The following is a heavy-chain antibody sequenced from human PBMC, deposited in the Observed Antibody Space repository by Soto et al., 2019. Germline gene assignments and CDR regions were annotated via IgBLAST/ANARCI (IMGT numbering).Heavy chain of an antibody. Sequence: GGSLRLSCAASGFTFSSYAMHWVRQAPGKGLEWVAVISYDGSNKYYADSVKGRFTISRDNSKNTLYLQMNSLRAEDTAVYYCARAFTVVTTHDYFDYWGQGTLVTVSS. CDR2: ISYDGSNK. D-gene: IGHD2-15*01. J-gene: IGHJ4*02. CDR3: ARAFTVVTTHDYFDY. CDR1: GFTFSSYA. V-gene: IGHV3-30-3*01.